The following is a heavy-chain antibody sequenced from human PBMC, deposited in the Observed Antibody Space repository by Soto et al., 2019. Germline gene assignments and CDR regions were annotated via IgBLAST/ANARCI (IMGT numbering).Heavy chain of an antibody. CDR1: RYTFTSYD. CDR2: MNPNSGNT. CDR3: ARGRGVGWFGEYGNDY. J-gene: IGHJ4*02. V-gene: IGHV1-8*01. D-gene: IGHD3-10*01. Sequence: QVQPVQSGAEVKKPGASVKVSCKASRYTFTSYDINWVRQATGQGLEWMGWMNPNSGNTGYAQKFQGRVTMTRNTSISTAYMELSSLRSEDTAVYYCARGRGVGWFGEYGNDYWGQGTLVTVSS.